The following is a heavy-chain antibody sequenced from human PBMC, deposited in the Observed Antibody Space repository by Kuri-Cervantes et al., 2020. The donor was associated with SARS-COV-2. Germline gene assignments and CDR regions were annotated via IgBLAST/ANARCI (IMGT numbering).Heavy chain of an antibody. J-gene: IGHJ4*02. V-gene: IGHV4-4*02. CDR3: ARDALLVGATGYYFDY. CDR2: IYHSGST. CDR1: GGSISSSNW. Sequence: GSLRLSCAVSGGSISSSNWWSWVRQPPGKGLEWIGEIYHSGSTNYNPSLKSRVTISVDKSKNQFSLKLSSVTAADTAVYYCARDALLVGATGYYFDYWGQGTLVTRLL. D-gene: IGHD1-26*01.